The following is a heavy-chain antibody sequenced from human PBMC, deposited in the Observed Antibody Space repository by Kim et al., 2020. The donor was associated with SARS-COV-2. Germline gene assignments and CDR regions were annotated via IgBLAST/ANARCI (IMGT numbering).Heavy chain of an antibody. J-gene: IGHJ3*02. CDR2: INPNSGGT. D-gene: IGHD6-25*01. CDR1: GDTFTAYF. V-gene: IGHV1-2*02. Sequence: ASVKVSCKASGDTFTAYFIHWVRQAPGQGPEWMGWINPNSGGTNYAQNFQGRVTMTRDTSITTVYMELSRLRSDDTAVYYCARGTSPAEQQDVFDIWGHGTMVTASS. CDR3: ARGTSPAEQQDVFDI.